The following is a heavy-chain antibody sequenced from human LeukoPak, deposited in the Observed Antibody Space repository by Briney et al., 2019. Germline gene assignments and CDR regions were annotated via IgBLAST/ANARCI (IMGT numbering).Heavy chain of an antibody. D-gene: IGHD3-22*01. J-gene: IGHJ3*02. Sequence: SGPTLVNPTQTLTLTCSFSGFSLSTPGVGVGWIRQPPGKALEWLALIYWDDDKLYSPSLRSRLTISKDTSKNQVVLTMTNMDPVDTATYYCARAPYYYDSSGGHSDAFDIWGQGTMVTVSS. V-gene: IGHV2-5*02. CDR3: ARAPYYYDSSGGHSDAFDI. CDR1: GFSLSTPGVG. CDR2: IYWDDDK.